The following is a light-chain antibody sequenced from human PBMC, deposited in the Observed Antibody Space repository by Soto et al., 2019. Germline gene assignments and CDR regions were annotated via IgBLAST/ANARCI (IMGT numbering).Light chain of an antibody. Sequence: QSALTQPASVSGSPGQSITISCTGTSSDVGNYNFVSWYQQHPGKAPKLMIYEGSKRPSGVSNRFSGSKSGNTASLTISGLQAEDESDYYCCSYAGSSTVVFGGCTKLTVL. CDR2: EGS. J-gene: IGLJ2*01. V-gene: IGLV2-23*01. CDR3: CSYAGSSTVV. CDR1: SSDVGNYNF.